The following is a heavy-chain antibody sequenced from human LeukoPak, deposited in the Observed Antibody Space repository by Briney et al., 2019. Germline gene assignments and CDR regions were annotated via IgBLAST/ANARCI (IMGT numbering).Heavy chain of an antibody. CDR3: ARSGYSYGDEY. D-gene: IGHD5-18*01. Sequence: PSQTLSLTCTVSGGSISSGSYYWSWIRQPAGKGLEWIGRIYTSGSTNYNPSLKSRVTISIDTSKNQFSLKLSSVTAADTAVYYCARSGYSYGDEYWGQGTLVTVSS. CDR2: IYTSGST. J-gene: IGHJ4*02. V-gene: IGHV4-61*02. CDR1: GGSISSGSYY.